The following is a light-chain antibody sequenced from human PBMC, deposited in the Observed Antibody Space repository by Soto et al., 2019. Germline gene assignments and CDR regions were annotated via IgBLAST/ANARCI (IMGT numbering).Light chain of an antibody. CDR3: QQGSSAPPT. V-gene: IGKV1-39*01. J-gene: IGKJ4*01. CDR1: QSISSY. CDR2: GAS. Sequence: DIQMTQSPSSLSASVGDRVTITCRASQSISSYLCWYQQRPGQPPHLLIYGASTLQSGVPSRFGGGASETDFTLTIRSLQPQDFATYYCQQGSSAPPTFGGGTKVEIK.